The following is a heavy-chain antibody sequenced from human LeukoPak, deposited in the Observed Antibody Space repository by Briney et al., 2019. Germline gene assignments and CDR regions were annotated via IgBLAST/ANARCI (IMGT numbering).Heavy chain of an antibody. J-gene: IGHJ6*02. D-gene: IGHD3-10*01. CDR3: AKDPENYYGSDPGYYYGMDV. V-gene: IGHV3-23*01. CDR2: ISGSGGST. CDR1: GFTFITYS. Sequence: AGGSLRLSCTALGFTFITYSMNWVRQAPGKGLEWVSAISGSGGSTYYADSVKGRFTISRDNSKNTLYLQMNSLRAEDTAVYYCAKDPENYYGSDPGYYYGMDVWGQGTTVTVSS.